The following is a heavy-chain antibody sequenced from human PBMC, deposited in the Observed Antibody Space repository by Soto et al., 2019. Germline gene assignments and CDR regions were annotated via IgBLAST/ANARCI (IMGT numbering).Heavy chain of an antibody. CDR1: GFTFSYYA. J-gene: IGHJ4*01. V-gene: IGHV3-64D*06. CDR2: ITSDGDST. Sequence: PGGSLRLSCYVSGFTFSYYAMHWVRQAPGKGLEYVSGITSDGDSTWHADSVKDRFTISRDNSKNTLFLQMSSLRVEDTAIYFCVKGNQLLRYYFDFWGPGTLVTVSS. D-gene: IGHD2-15*01. CDR3: VKGNQLLRYYFDF.